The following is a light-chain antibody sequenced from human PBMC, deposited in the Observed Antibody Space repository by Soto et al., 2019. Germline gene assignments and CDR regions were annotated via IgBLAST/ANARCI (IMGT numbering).Light chain of an antibody. V-gene: IGLV1-40*01. Sequence: QSVLTQPPSVSGAPGQRVTISCTGTSSNIGSGSDVHWYQHLPGAAPKLLIYEISNRPSGVPDRFSGSKSGTSASLAITGLQPEDEADYYCQSYDTSLSAWVFGGGT. CDR2: EIS. CDR3: QSYDTSLSAWV. J-gene: IGLJ3*02. CDR1: SSNIGSGSD.